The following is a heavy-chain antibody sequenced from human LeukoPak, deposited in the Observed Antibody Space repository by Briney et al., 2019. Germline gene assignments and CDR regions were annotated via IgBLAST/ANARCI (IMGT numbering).Heavy chain of an antibody. D-gene: IGHD3-3*01. V-gene: IGHV1-69*13. CDR1: GGTFSSYA. J-gene: IGHJ4*02. CDR3: GGGGGYYFTIDY. CDR2: IIPIFGTA. Sequence: SVKVSCKASGGTFSSYAISWVRQTPGQGLEWMGGIIPIFGTANYAQKFQGRVTITADESTSTAYMELSSLRSEDTAVYYCGGGGGYYFTIDYWGQGTLVTVSS.